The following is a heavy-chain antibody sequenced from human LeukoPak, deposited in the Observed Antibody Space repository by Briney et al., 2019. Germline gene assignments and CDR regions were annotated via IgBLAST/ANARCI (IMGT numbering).Heavy chain of an antibody. CDR2: ISSSSSYI. Sequence: PGGSLRLSCAASGFTFSSYSMNWVRQAPGKGLEWVSSISSSSSYIYYADSVKGRFTISRDNAKNSLYLQMNSLRAEDTAVYYCAKDRGLVTSPLERYFDWLAGTVSWFDPWGQGTLVTVSS. V-gene: IGHV3-21*04. J-gene: IGHJ5*02. CDR1: GFTFSSYS. D-gene: IGHD3-9*01. CDR3: AKDRGLVTSPLERYFDWLAGTVSWFDP.